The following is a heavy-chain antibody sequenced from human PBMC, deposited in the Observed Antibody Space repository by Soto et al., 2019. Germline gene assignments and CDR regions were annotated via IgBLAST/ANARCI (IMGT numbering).Heavy chain of an antibody. V-gene: IGHV3-23*01. Sequence: PGGSLRLSCAASGFTFSSYAMSWVRQAPGKGLEWVSAISGSGGSTYYADSVKGRFTISRDNSKNTLYLQMNSLRAEDTAVYYCAIEYCSGGSCDASFDDWGQGTLVTVSS. CDR1: GFTFSSYA. CDR2: ISGSGGST. D-gene: IGHD2-15*01. CDR3: AIEYCSGGSCDASFDD. J-gene: IGHJ4*02.